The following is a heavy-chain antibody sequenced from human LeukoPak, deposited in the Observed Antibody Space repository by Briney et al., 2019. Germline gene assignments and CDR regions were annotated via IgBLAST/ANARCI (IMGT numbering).Heavy chain of an antibody. J-gene: IGHJ4*02. D-gene: IGHD1-1*01. V-gene: IGHV1-2*02. CDR1: GYIFTAYY. Sequence: ASVKVSCKASGYIFTAYYIHWVRRAPGQGLEWMGWVDPRSGATKCTQKFQGRVTMTRDASISTVYMELNGLTFDDTAMYYCATDNYGTLDYWGQGTLVSVSS. CDR3: ATDNYGTLDY. CDR2: VDPRSGAT.